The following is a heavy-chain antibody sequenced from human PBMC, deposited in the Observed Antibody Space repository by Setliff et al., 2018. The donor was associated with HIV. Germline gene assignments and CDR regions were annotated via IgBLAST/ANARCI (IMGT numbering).Heavy chain of an antibody. CDR2: IRYDGSNK. V-gene: IGHV3-30*02. D-gene: IGHD2-8*01. CDR1: GISFSIYV. CDR3: AKTANLIVLMVYALS. J-gene: IGHJ4*02. Sequence: GSLRLSCAASGISFSIYVMNWVRQAPGKGLEWVAFIRYDGSNKYYADSVKGRFTISRDNSKNTLYLQMNSLRAEDTAIYYCAKTANLIVLMVYALSWGQGTLVTVSS.